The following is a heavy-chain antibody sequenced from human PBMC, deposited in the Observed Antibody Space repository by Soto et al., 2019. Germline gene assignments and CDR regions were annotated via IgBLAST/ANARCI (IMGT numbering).Heavy chain of an antibody. CDR2: SKTRLQGYTT. D-gene: IGHD3-9*01. CDR3: ATGVGMPGTGF. Sequence: DVQLVESGGDLVQPGGSLRLACTASGLPFSERYMDWVRQAPGKGLEWLGRSKTRLQGYTTEYAASVRGRFTISRDISENSLYLEMSRLKTEDTAVYYCATGVGMPGTGFWGQGTLVTVS. J-gene: IGHJ4*02. CDR1: GLPFSERY. V-gene: IGHV3-72*01.